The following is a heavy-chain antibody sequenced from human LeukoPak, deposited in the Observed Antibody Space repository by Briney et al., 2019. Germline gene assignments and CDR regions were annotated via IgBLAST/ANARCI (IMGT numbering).Heavy chain of an antibody. CDR2: ISTYNGNT. CDR1: GYTFTSYG. D-gene: IGHD6-13*01. J-gene: IGHJ4*02. V-gene: IGHV1-18*01. CDR3: AREGIRIAAAGTIDY. Sequence: ASVRVSCKAAGYTFTSYGINWVRQAPGQGLDWMGWISTYNGNTNYAQKLQDRVTMATDTSTSTAYMELRSLRSDDTAMYYCAREGIRIAAAGTIDYWGQGTLVTVSS.